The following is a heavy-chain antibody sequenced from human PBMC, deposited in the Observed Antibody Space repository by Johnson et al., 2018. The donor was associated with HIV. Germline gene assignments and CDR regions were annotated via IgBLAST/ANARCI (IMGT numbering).Heavy chain of an antibody. V-gene: IGHV3-66*01. CDR2: IYSGGST. J-gene: IGHJ3*02. Sequence: VQLVESGGGLVQPGGSLRLSCAASGFTVSSNYMSWVRQAPGKGLEWVSVIYSGGSTYYADSVKGRFTISRDNAKNSLYLQMNSLRADDTAVYYCARGGFWSGYYLLSHAFDIWGQGTMVTVSS. CDR1: GFTVSSNY. D-gene: IGHD3-3*01. CDR3: ARGGFWSGYYLLSHAFDI.